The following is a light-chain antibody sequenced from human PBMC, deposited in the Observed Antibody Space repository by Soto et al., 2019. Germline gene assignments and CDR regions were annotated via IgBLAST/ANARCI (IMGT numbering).Light chain of an antibody. CDR1: QSVNSE. J-gene: IGKJ1*01. CDR3: HQYDNWPET. Sequence: ETVMTQSPATLSVSPGERATLSCRASQSVNSELAWYQQKPGQAPRLLIYGASTRATGIPARFSGSGSGTEFTLTISSLQSEDFAVYYCHQYDNWPETFGQGTKVEIK. V-gene: IGKV3-15*01. CDR2: GAS.